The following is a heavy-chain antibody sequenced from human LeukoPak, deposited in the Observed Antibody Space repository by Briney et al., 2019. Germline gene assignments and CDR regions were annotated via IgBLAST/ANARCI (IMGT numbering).Heavy chain of an antibody. Sequence: PGGSLRLSCAASGFTFSSYGMSWVRQAPGKGLEWVSAISGSGGSTYYADSVKGRFTISRDNSKNTLYLQMNSLRAEDTAVYYCAKLSGMGYGYVSRYYFDYWGQGTLVTVSS. J-gene: IGHJ4*02. D-gene: IGHD5-18*01. CDR2: ISGSGGST. CDR1: GFTFSSYG. V-gene: IGHV3-23*01. CDR3: AKLSGMGYGYVSRYYFDY.